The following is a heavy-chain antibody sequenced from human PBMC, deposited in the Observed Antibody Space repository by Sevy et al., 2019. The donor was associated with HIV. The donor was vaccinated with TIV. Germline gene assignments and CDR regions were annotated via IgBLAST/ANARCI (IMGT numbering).Heavy chain of an antibody. CDR2: ISSSSRYI. Sequence: GGSLRLSCAASGFSFSTYIMTWVRQAPGKGLEWVSSISSSSRYIYYADSMKGRFTISRDNAKNSLYLQMNSLRTEDTAVYYCARVGEYSSSSRCFDPWGQGTLVTVSS. CDR1: GFSFSTYI. J-gene: IGHJ5*02. D-gene: IGHD6-6*01. V-gene: IGHV3-21*01. CDR3: ARVGEYSSSSRCFDP.